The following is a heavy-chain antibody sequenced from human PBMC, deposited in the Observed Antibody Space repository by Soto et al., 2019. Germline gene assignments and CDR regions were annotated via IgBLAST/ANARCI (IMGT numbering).Heavy chain of an antibody. J-gene: IGHJ4*02. D-gene: IGHD6-19*01. V-gene: IGHV4-61*08. CDR2: TYYNGDT. CDR3: ARCPGYIDGWRTFDF. Sequence: SETLSLTCTVSDDSFRGADYYWSWIRQPLGKGPEWIGYTYYNGDTKYNPALKSRVTMSVDTSKNQFSLRLSSVTAADTAVYLCARCPGYIDGWRTFDFWGRGIRVTVSS. CDR1: DDSFRGADYY.